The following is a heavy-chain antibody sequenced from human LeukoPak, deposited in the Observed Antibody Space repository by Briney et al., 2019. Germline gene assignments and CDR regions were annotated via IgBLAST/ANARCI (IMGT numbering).Heavy chain of an antibody. CDR3: ASASRHYYDSSGPPDY. Sequence: KSGGSLRLSCAASGFTFSSYSMNWVRQAPGKGLEWVSSISSSSSYIYYADSVKGRFTISRDNAKNSLYLQMNSLRAEDTAVYYCASASRHYYDSSGPPDYWGQGTLVTVSS. V-gene: IGHV3-21*01. CDR2: ISSSSSYI. J-gene: IGHJ4*02. CDR1: GFTFSSYS. D-gene: IGHD3-22*01.